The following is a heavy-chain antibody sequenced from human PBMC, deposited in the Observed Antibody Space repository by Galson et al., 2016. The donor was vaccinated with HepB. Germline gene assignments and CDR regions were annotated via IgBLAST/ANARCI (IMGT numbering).Heavy chain of an antibody. V-gene: IGHV3-15*01. CDR3: ARLIRGVTYNN. D-gene: IGHD3-10*01. J-gene: IGHJ4*02. CDR1: GFTFSNAW. Sequence: SLRLSCAASGFTFSNAWMSWVRQAPGKGLEWVGRIKSKTDGGTTDYAAPVKGRFTISRDDSKNTLYLQMNSLKTEDTAIYYCARLIRGVTYNNWGQGTLVTVSS. CDR2: IKSKTDGGTT.